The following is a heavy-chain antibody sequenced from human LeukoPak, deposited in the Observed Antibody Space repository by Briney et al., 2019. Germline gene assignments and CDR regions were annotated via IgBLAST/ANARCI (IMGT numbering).Heavy chain of an antibody. D-gene: IGHD6-13*01. J-gene: IGHJ4*02. CDR2: IYYSGST. CDR3: ARRAVGTFDY. V-gene: IGHV4-39*01. Sequence: PSETLSLTCTVSGDSISSSSYYWGWIRQPPGKGLEWIGSIYYSGSTYYNPSLKSRVSISIDTSKNQFSLNLSSVTAADTAVYYCARRAVGTFDYWGQGTLVTVSS. CDR1: GDSISSSSYY.